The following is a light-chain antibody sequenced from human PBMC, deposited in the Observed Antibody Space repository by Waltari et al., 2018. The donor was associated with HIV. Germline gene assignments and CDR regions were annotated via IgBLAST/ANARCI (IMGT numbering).Light chain of an antibody. J-gene: IGLJ2*01. CDR2: EVS. CDR1: SSDVGGSNY. Sequence: QSALTQPASVSGSPGQSITISCTGTSSDVGGSNYVSWYQHHPGRAPKLMIYEVSNRPSGVSNRFSGSKSGNTASLTISGLQAEDEADYYCSSYTSSSPLFGGGTKLTVL. V-gene: IGLV2-14*01. CDR3: SSYTSSSPL.